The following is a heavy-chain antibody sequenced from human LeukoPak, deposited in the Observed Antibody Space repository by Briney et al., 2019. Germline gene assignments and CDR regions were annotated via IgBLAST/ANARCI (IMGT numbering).Heavy chain of an antibody. CDR1: GGSISSTNW. CDR3: ARNAAHEYYFDY. CDR2: TSHRGST. D-gene: IGHD2-15*01. V-gene: IGHV4-4*02. Sequence: SETLSFTCSVSGGSISSTNWWSWVRQPPGKGLEWIGETSHRGSTNYNPSLKSRVTISVDKSKNQFSLKLSSVTAADTAVYYCARNAAHEYYFDYWGQGTLVTVSS. J-gene: IGHJ4*02.